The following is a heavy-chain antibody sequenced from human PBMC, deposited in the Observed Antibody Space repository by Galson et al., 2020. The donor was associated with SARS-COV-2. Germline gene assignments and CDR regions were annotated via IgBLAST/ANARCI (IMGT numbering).Heavy chain of an antibody. Sequence: GGSLRLSCAASGFTFINYPMSWVRQAPGKGLEWVSVISGSGISTFYADSVKGRFTISRDNSKNTLSLQMNSLRAEDTAIYYCAAGAADYDFLTGIFKYWGQGILVTVSS. J-gene: IGHJ4*02. V-gene: IGHV3-23*01. D-gene: IGHD3-9*01. CDR1: GFTFINYP. CDR3: AAGAADYDFLTGIFKY. CDR2: ISGSGIST.